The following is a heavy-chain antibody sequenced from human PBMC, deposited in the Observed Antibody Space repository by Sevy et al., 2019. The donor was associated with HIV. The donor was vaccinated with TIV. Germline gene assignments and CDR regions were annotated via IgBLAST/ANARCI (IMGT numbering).Heavy chain of an antibody. V-gene: IGHV3-73*01. J-gene: IGHJ6*02. CDR2: IRSKADSYAT. Sequence: GSLRLSCAASGFTFSDSAIHWVRQASGKGLEWVGRIRSKADSYATAYAASVKGRFTCFRDDSKNTAYLQMNSLRTEDTAVYYCTTTTIINTYYGMDIWGQGTTVTVSS. CDR3: TTTTIINTYYGMDI. D-gene: IGHD4-4*01. CDR1: GFTFSDSA.